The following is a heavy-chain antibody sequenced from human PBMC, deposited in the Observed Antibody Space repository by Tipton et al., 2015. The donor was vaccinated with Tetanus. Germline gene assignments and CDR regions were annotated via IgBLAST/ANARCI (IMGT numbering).Heavy chain of an antibody. CDR2: IYYSGST. J-gene: IGHJ4*02. CDR1: GGSISSYY. Sequence: TLSLTCTVSGGSISSYYWSWIRQPPGKGLEWIGYIYYSGSTNYNPSLKSRVTIPVDTSKNQFSLKLSSVTAADTAVYYCARDRDFDYWGQGTLVTVSS. V-gene: IGHV4-59*01. CDR3: ARDRDFDY.